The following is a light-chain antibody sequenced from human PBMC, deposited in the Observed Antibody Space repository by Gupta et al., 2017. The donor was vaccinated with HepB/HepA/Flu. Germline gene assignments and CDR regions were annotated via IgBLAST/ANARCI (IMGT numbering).Light chain of an antibody. J-gene: IGKJ1*01. V-gene: IGKV3-15*01. Sequence: EIVMTQSPATLSVSPGERATLSCRASQSVSSNLAWYQQKPGQAPRLLIYGASTRATGIPARFSGSGSGTEFTLTISSLQSEDFAVYYCQEYNNWPPWTLGNENKGNQT. CDR1: QSVSSN. CDR2: GAS. CDR3: QEYNNWPPWT.